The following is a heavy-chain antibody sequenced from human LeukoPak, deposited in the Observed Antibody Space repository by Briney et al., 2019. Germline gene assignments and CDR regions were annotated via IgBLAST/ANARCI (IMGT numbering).Heavy chain of an antibody. CDR3: AREYYYGSGSYFRNYYYYYMDV. CDR1: GFTFSSYW. Sequence: PGGSLRLSCVASGFTFSSYWMGWVRQAPGKGLEWVSYISSSGSTIYYADSVKGRFTISRDNAKNSLYLQMNSLRAEDTAVYYCAREYYYGSGSYFRNYYYYYMDVWGKGTTVTISS. V-gene: IGHV3-48*04. J-gene: IGHJ6*03. CDR2: ISSSGSTI. D-gene: IGHD3-10*01.